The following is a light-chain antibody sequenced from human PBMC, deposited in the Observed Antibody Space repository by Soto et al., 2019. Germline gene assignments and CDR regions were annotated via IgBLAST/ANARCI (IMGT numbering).Light chain of an antibody. V-gene: IGLV2-14*03. CDR1: SSDVGAYNF. CDR3: SAYTVSRTYV. J-gene: IGLJ1*01. CDR2: NVY. Sequence: QSVLTQPASVSGSPGQSLTISCTGTSSDVGAYNFVSWHQQHPGKAPKLMIYNVYDRPSGISYRFSGSKSGNTASLTISGLQGEDEADYYCSAYTVSRTYVCGTGTRSPS.